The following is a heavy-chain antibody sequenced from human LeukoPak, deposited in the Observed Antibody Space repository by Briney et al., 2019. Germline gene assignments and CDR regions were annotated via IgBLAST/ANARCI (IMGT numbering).Heavy chain of an antibody. V-gene: IGHV4-4*07. D-gene: IGHD2-2*01. CDR2: IYTSGST. CDR1: GGSISSYY. CDR3: CTSCYWFDP. J-gene: IGHJ5*02. Sequence: PSETLSLTCTVSGGSISSYYWSWIRQPAGKGLEWIGRIYTSGSTNYNPSLKSRVTISVDTSKNQFSLKLSSVTAADTAVQKKCTSCYWFDPWGQGTLVTVSS.